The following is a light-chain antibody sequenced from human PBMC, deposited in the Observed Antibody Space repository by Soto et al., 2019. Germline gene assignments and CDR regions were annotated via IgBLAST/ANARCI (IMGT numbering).Light chain of an antibody. CDR2: DAY. J-gene: IGKJ5*01. V-gene: IGKV3-11*01. Sequence: EVLLTQSPVTLSLSPGERATLSRRPRPVFRGLSAWYQQKPGQAPRLLIYDAYNRATGIPPRFSGSGSGTDFTLTISSLEPEDSAVYYCQQRHMWPITFGQGTRLEIK. CDR1: PVFRGL. CDR3: QQRHMWPIT.